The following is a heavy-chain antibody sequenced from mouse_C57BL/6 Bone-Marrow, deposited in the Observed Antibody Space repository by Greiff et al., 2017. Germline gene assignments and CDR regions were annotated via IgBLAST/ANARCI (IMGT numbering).Heavy chain of an antibody. CDR2: IDPEDGDT. J-gene: IGHJ1*03. D-gene: IGHD4-1*01. Sequence: VQLQQSGAELVRPGASVKLSCTASGFNIKDYYMHWVKQRPEQGLEWIGRIDPEDGDTEYAPKFQGKATMTADTSSNTAYLQLSSLTSEDTAVYYCMGFNCGYWYFDVWGTGTTVTVSS. CDR3: MGFNCGYWYFDV. CDR1: GFNIKDYY. V-gene: IGHV14-1*01.